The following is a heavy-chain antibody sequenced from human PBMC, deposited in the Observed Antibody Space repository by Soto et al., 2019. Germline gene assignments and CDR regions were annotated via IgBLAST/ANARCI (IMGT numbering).Heavy chain of an antibody. J-gene: IGHJ4*02. CDR3: ARRTAVAGTVDY. CDR1: GFSLTTSGVG. V-gene: IGHV2-5*02. D-gene: IGHD6-19*01. Sequence: QITLKESGPTLVKPTQTLTLTCTFSGFSLTTSGVGVGWIRQPPGKALEWLAVIYWDEDKRYSPSLKSRLTITKDTSRNQVVLTMTNMDPVDTATYYCARRTAVAGTVDYWGRGILVTDSA. CDR2: IYWDEDK.